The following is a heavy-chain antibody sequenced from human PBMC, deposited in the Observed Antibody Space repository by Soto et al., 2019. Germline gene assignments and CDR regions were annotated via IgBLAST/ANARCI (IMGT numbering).Heavy chain of an antibody. J-gene: IGHJ3*02. CDR3: ARARQWRLRYGLVGDAFDI. V-gene: IGHV4-34*01. CDR2: INHSGST. Sequence: QVQLQQWGAGLLKPSETLSLTCAVYGGSFSGYYWSWIRQPPGKGLEWIGEINHSGSTNYNPSLKSRVTISVDTSKNQFSLKLSSVTAAHTAVYYCARARQWRLRYGLVGDAFDIWGQGTMVTVSS. CDR1: GGSFSGYY. D-gene: IGHD5-12*01.